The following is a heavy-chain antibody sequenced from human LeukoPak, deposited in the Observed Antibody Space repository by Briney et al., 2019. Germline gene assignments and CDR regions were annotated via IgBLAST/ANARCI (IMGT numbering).Heavy chain of an antibody. V-gene: IGHV3-30*18. CDR3: AKDTGYGSGSYRLDY. D-gene: IGHD3-10*01. CDR2: ISYDGSNK. Sequence: GGSLRLCCAASGFTFSSYGMHWVRQAPGKGLEWVAVISYDGSNKYYADSVKGRFTISRDNSKNTLYLQMNSLRAEDTAVYYCAKDTGYGSGSYRLDYWGQGTLVTVSS. CDR1: GFTFSSYG. J-gene: IGHJ4*02.